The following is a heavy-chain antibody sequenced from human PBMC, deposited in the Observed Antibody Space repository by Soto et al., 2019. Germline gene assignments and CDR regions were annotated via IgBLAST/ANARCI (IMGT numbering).Heavy chain of an antibody. J-gene: IGHJ5*02. D-gene: IGHD5-18*01. V-gene: IGHV3-23*01. CDR3: AKDRPSTTWIQLWKWNWFDP. Sequence: EVQLLESGGGLVQPGGSLRLSCAASGFTFSSYAMSWVRQAPGKGLEWVSAISGSGGSTYYADSVKGRFTISRDNSKNTLYLQMNSLRAEDTAVYYCAKDRPSTTWIQLWKWNWFDPWGQGTLVTVSS. CDR2: ISGSGGST. CDR1: GFTFSSYA.